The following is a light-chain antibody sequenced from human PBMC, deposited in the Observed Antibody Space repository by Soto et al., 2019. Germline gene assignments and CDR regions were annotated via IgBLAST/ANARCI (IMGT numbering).Light chain of an antibody. CDR1: QSVSSSS. Sequence: EIVLTQSPGTLSLSPGESATLSCRASQSVSSSSLAWYQQKPGQAPRLLIYGASSRAAGNPDRFSGSGSGTDFTVTITRLAPEDSAVYYCQQYAGSPRTFGQGTKVEIK. CDR2: GAS. CDR3: QQYAGSPRT. V-gene: IGKV3-20*01. J-gene: IGKJ1*01.